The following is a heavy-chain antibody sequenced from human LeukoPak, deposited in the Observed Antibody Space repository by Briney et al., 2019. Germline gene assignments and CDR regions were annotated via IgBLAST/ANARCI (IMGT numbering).Heavy chain of an antibody. CDR1: RFIFSHYG. CDR3: IVVVVPAAVWQFDL. V-gene: IGHV3-33*01. D-gene: IGHD2-2*01. CDR2: VWPDGNKK. J-gene: IGHJ2*01. Sequence: GGSLRLSCAASRFIFSHYGMHWVRQAPGKGLEWVAVVWPDGNKKYYGDSVKGRFTVSKDNSENTLFLQMNSLRAEDTAMYYCIVVVVPAAVWQFDLWGRGTQVTVSP.